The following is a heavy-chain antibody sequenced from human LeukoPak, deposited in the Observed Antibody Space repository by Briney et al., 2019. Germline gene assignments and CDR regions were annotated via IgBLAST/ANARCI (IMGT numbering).Heavy chain of an antibody. CDR1: GFTVSSNY. D-gene: IGHD5-18*01. J-gene: IGHJ4*02. CDR2: IYSGGST. Sequence: GGSLRLSCAASGFTVSSNYMSWVRQAPGRGLEWVSVIYSGGSTYYADSVKGRFTISRDNSKNTLYLQMNSLRAEDTAVYYCARGYSYGYYFDYWGQGTLVTVSS. V-gene: IGHV3-66*01. CDR3: ARGYSYGYYFDY.